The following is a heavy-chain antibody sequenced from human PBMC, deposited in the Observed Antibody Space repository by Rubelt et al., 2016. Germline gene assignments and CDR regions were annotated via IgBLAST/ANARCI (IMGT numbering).Heavy chain of an antibody. CDR3: ARDRSHLTLIHPNDAFDI. CDR1: GFAITNYG. J-gene: IGHJ3*02. CDR2: ISSTITSG. Sequence: GGSLRLSCAASGFAITNYGMSWVRQAAGTGLGGVSYISSTITSGYYANSVKGRFTVSRDISKNSLYLQMNSLRAEDTAVYYCARDRSHLTLIHPNDAFDIWGQGTMVTVSS. V-gene: IGHV3-48*01.